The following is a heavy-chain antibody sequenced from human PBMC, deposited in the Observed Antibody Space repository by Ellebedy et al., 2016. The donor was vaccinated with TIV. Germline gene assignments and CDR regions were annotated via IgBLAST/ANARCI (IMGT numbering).Heavy chain of an antibody. CDR3: ARVILEPRQPHNFYYYMDV. V-gene: IGHV1-69*10. CDR1: GGALTSYA. J-gene: IGHJ6*03. CDR2: INPTLGRV. D-gene: IGHD1-1*01. Sequence: SVKVSXXTSGGALTSYAVTWVRQAPGQGLAWMGGINPTLGRVNYAERFQDRVTITADESTGTAYMELSSLTSDDTAIYYCARVILEPRQPHNFYYYMDVWGQGTTVTVS.